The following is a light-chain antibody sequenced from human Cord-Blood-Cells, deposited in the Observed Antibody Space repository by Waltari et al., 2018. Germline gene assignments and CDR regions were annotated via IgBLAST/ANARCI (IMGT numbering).Light chain of an antibody. CDR2: GKN. CDR3: NSRDSSGNHWV. CDR1: SLRSYY. Sequence: SSELTQDPAVSVALGQTVRITCQGDSLRSYYASSYQQKPGQAPVLVIYGKNNRPSGIPYRFSGSSSGNTASLTITGAQAEDEADYYCNSRDSSGNHWVFGGGTKLTVL. J-gene: IGLJ3*02. V-gene: IGLV3-19*01.